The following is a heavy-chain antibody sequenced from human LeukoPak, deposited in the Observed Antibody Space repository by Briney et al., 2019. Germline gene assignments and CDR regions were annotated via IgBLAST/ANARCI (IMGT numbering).Heavy chain of an antibody. Sequence: PGGSLRLSCAASGFTFSSYSMNWVRQAPGKGLEWVSYISSSSSTIYYADSVKGRFTISRDNAKNSLYLQMNSLRAEDTAVYYCARDLPGGNPDYWSQGTLVTVSS. CDR3: ARDLPGGNPDY. CDR2: ISSSSSTI. V-gene: IGHV3-48*01. D-gene: IGHD4-23*01. CDR1: GFTFSSYS. J-gene: IGHJ4*02.